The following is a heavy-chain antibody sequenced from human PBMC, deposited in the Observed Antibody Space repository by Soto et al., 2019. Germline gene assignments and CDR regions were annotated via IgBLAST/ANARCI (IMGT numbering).Heavy chain of an antibody. CDR3: IQSRCGVDCLQSYASYYYYGMDV. J-gene: IGHJ6*02. CDR1: AFSLSTGGVG. CDR2: IYWDDDK. V-gene: IGHV2-5*02. Sequence: SGPTLVNPTQTLTLTCTFSAFSLSTGGVGVGWIRQPPGKALEWLALIYWDDDKRYSPSLRSRLTITKDTSKNQVVLTMTNMDPVDTATYYCIQSRCGVDCLQSYASYYYYGMDVWGQGTTVTVSS. D-gene: IGHD2-21*02.